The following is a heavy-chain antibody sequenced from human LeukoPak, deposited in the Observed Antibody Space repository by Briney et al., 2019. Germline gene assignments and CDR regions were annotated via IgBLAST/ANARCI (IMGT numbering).Heavy chain of an antibody. CDR3: ARDDSKYYFDY. V-gene: IGHV3-66*01. D-gene: IGHD2-21*01. J-gene: IGHJ4*02. CDR1: GFTFSNFA. Sequence: PGGSLRLSCAASGFTFSNFAMTWVRQAPGKGLEWVSVLYSGGSTYYADSVKGRFTISRDNSKNTLYLQMNSLRAEDTALYYCARDDSKYYFDYWGQGVLVTVSS. CDR2: LYSGGST.